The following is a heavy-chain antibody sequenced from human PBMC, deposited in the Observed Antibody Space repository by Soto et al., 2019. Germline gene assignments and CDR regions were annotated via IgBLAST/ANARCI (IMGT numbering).Heavy chain of an antibody. Sequence: QVQLVQSGAEVKKPGSSVKVSCKASGGTFSSYTISWVRQAPGQGLEWMGRIIPILGIANYAQKFQGRVTITADKSTSTAYMELSSLRSEDTAVYYGARDLPNYYGSGRYYGMDVWGQGTTVTVSS. V-gene: IGHV1-69*08. J-gene: IGHJ6*02. CDR3: ARDLPNYYGSGRYYGMDV. CDR2: IIPILGIA. D-gene: IGHD3-10*01. CDR1: GGTFSSYT.